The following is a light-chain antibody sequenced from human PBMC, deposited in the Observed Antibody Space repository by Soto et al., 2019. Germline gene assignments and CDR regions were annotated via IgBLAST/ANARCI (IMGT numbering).Light chain of an antibody. CDR2: DAS. V-gene: IGKV3-15*01. Sequence: EIVMAQSPSTLSVSPGERVTLSCRASQSVTSRLAWYQKKSGQAPRLLIHDASSRATGVPVRFRGSGSGREFTLTISSLQSEDFAIYYCQQYNIWPLTFGGGTKVEI. CDR1: QSVTSR. J-gene: IGKJ4*01. CDR3: QQYNIWPLT.